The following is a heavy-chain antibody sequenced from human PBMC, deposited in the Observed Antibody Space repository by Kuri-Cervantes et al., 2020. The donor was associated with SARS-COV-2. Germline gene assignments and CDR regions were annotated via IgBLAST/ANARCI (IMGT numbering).Heavy chain of an antibody. CDR1: GFTFSSYW. J-gene: IGHJ6*01. CDR2: IKQDGSEK. CDR3: ARDRRVQLGRVYYGMDV. D-gene: IGHD6-6*01. Sequence: GESLKISCAASGFTFSSYWMSWVRQAPGKGLEWVANIKQDGSEKYYVGSVKGRFTISRDNAKNSLYLQMNSLRAEDTAVYYCARDRRVQLGRVYYGMDVWGQGTTVTGSS. V-gene: IGHV3-7*05.